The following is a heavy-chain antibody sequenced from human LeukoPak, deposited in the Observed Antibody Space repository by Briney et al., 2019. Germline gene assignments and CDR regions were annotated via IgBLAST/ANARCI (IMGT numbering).Heavy chain of an antibody. J-gene: IGHJ5*02. CDR2: INHSGST. CDR3: ARVYCSSTSCPAAPWFDP. D-gene: IGHD2-2*01. CDR1: GGSFSDYY. Sequence: PSETLSLTCAVYGGSFSDYYWSWIRRPPGKGLEWIGEINHSGSTTYNPSLKSRVTISVDTSKNQFSLKLSSVTAADTAVYYCARVYCSSTSCPAAPWFDPWGQGTLVTVSS. V-gene: IGHV4-34*01.